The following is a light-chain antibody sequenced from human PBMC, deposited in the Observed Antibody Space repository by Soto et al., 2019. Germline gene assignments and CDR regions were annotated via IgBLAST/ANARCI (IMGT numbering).Light chain of an antibody. CDR2: GTN. V-gene: IGLV1-47*02. CDR1: RSNIGGYNY. CDR3: AAWDDGLEDLL. J-gene: IGLJ2*01. Sequence: QSVLTQPPSASGTPVQRVTVAGSGGRSNIGGYNYVYWFQQYPGTAPKVLVFGTNLRPSGVPDRFSASKSGTSGSLTISGLRFEDDADYYCAAWDDGLEDLLFGGGTTVTVL.